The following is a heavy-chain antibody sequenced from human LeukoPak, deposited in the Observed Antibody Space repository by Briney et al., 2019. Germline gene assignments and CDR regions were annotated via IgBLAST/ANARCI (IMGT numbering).Heavy chain of an antibody. J-gene: IGHJ4*02. CDR3: AKSLRYFDWLFDY. D-gene: IGHD3-9*01. CDR2: ISYDGSNK. Sequence: PGGSLRLSCAASGFTFSRYGMHWVRQAPGKGLEWVAVISYDGSNKYYVDSVKGRFSISRDNSKNTLYLQMNSLRAEDTAVYYCAKSLRYFDWLFDYCGEGTLVTVSS. CDR1: GFTFSRYG. V-gene: IGHV3-30*18.